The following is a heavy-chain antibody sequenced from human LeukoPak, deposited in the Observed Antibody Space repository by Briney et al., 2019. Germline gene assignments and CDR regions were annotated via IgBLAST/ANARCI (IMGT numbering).Heavy chain of an antibody. CDR3: ASPGYCSGGGCYQFDP. D-gene: IGHD2-15*01. CDR1: GGSISSYY. Sequence: SETLSLTCTVSGGSISSYYWSWIRQPPGKGLEWIGEINHRGSTNYNPSLKSRVTISVDTSKNQFSLKLSSVTAADTAVYYCASPGYCSGGGCYQFDPWGQGTLVTVSS. V-gene: IGHV4-34*01. J-gene: IGHJ5*02. CDR2: INHRGST.